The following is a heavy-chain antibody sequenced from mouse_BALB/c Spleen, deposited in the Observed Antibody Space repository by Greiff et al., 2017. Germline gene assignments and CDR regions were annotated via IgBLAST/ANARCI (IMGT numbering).Heavy chain of an antibody. J-gene: IGHJ3*01. Sequence: QVQLQQSGPELVRPGVSVKISCKGPSYTFTDYAMHWVKQSHAKSLEWIGVISTYYGNTNYNQKFKGKATMTVDKSSSTAYMELARLTSEDSAVYYCASRGYGNSFAYWGQGTLVTVSA. V-gene: IGHV1-67*01. D-gene: IGHD2-10*02. CDR1: SYTFTDYA. CDR2: ISTYYGNT. CDR3: ASRGYGNSFAY.